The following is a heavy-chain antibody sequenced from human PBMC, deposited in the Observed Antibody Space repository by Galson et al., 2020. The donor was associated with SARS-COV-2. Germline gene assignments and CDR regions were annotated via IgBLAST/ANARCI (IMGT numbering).Heavy chain of an antibody. J-gene: IGHJ4*02. CDR1: GDSVSSNSAA. CDR3: ARGGFLRKYCTNGVCYRGLDY. D-gene: IGHD2-8*01. Sequence: SETLSLTCAISGDSVSSNSAAWNWIRQSPSRGLEWLGRTYYRSKWYNDYAVSVKSRITINPDTSKNQFSLQLNSVTPEDTAVYYCARGGFLRKYCTNGVCYRGLDYWGQGTLVTVSS. V-gene: IGHV6-1*01. CDR2: TYYRSKWYN.